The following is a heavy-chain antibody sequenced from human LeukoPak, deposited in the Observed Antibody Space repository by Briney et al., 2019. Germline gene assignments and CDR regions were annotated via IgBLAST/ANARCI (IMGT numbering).Heavy chain of an antibody. CDR3: ARHRGRSGSYGY. D-gene: IGHD1-26*01. CDR2: IYYSGST. CDR1: GGSISSGEYY. Sequence: SETPSLTCTVSGGSISSGEYYWNWVRQPPGKALECIGYIYYSGSTNYNPSLKSRVTISVDTSKNQFSLKLSSVTAADTAVYYCARHRGRSGSYGYWGQGTLVTVSS. V-gene: IGHV4-30-4*01. J-gene: IGHJ4*02.